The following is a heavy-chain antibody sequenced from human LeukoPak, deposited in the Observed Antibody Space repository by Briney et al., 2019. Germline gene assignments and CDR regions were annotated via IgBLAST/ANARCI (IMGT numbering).Heavy chain of an antibody. Sequence: ASVKVSCKASGGTFSSYAISWVRQAPGQGLEWVGRIIPIFGTANYAQKFQGRVTVTTDESTSTAYMELSSLRSEDTAVYYCARDFYYDSSGLRWGQGTLVTVSS. J-gene: IGHJ4*02. CDR2: IIPIFGTA. D-gene: IGHD3-22*01. V-gene: IGHV1-69*05. CDR1: GGTFSSYA. CDR3: ARDFYYDSSGLR.